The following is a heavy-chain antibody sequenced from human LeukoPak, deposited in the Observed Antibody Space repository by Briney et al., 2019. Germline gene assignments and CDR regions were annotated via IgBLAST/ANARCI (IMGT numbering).Heavy chain of an antibody. Sequence: GESLRLSCAAYGFTFSSYGMRWVRQAPGKGLEWVSSISGSGGTTYYADSVKGRFTISRDNSKNTLYLQMNSLRADDTAVYSCAKDPPTVMANAFHIWGQGTMVTVS. CDR1: GFTFSSYG. CDR3: AKDPPTVMANAFHI. J-gene: IGHJ3*02. CDR2: ISGSGGTT. D-gene: IGHD5-18*01. V-gene: IGHV3-23*01.